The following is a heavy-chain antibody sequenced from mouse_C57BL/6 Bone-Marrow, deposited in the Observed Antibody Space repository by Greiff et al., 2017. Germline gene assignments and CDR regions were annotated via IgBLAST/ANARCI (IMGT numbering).Heavy chain of an antibody. V-gene: IGHV1-36*01. CDR3: ARGYDYDYAMDY. CDR1: GFTFTDYY. Sequence: EVQLLESGPVLVKPGASVKISCKASGFTFTDYYMHWVKQSPGQGLEWIGLVYPYNGGTSYNQKFKGKATLTVDPSSSTAYMQLNSLTSEDSAVYYCARGYDYDYAMDYWGQGTAVTVSA. J-gene: IGHJ4*01. CDR2: VYPYNGGT. D-gene: IGHD2-4*01.